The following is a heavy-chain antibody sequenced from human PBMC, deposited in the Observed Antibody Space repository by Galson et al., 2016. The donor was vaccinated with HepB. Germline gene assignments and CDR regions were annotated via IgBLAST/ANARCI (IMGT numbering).Heavy chain of an antibody. CDR2: ITHTGSP. D-gene: IGHD6-19*01. CDR3: AGGPHSDWPLGAY. Sequence: SETLSLTCAVSGESFSGYFWTWIRQPPGKGLEWIGEITHTGSPNYNASLKSRVTISVDTSKSHFSLTLNSVTAADTAVYYCAGGPHSDWPLGAYWGQGTLVTVSS. J-gene: IGHJ4*02. CDR1: GESFSGYF. V-gene: IGHV4-34*01.